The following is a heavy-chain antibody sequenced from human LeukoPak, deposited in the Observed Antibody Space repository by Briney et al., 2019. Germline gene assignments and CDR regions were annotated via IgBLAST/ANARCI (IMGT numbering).Heavy chain of an antibody. CDR1: GGSFRGFY. J-gene: IGHJ6*04. CDR2: INHSGST. CDR3: ARGLTFGGDRMKGGMDV. Sequence: SEPLSLTCAVYGGSFRGFYWSWVGQPPGKGLGWIGEINHSGSTNYNPSLTSRVTISVDTSKNQFSLKLSSVTAADTAVYYCARGLTFGGDRMKGGMDVWGKGTTVTVSS. V-gene: IGHV4-34*01. D-gene: IGHD3-16*01.